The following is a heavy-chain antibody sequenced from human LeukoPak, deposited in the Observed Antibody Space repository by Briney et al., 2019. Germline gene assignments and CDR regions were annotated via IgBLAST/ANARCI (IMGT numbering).Heavy chain of an antibody. Sequence: GGSLRLSCAASGFTFGTHAMTWVRQAPGKGLEWISGMSGRGDTSYYADSVKGRFTISRDNSKNTLFLQMNSLRAEDTAVYYCAKLAGIRGWFVYYFDYWGQGTLVTVS. V-gene: IGHV3-23*01. CDR1: GFTFGTHA. CDR2: MSGRGDTS. CDR3: AKLAGIRGWFVYYFDY. D-gene: IGHD6-19*01. J-gene: IGHJ4*02.